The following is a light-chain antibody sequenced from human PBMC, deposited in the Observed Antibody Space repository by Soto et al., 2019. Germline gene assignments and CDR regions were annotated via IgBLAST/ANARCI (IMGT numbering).Light chain of an antibody. V-gene: IGKV3D-15*01. CDR1: QSISTC. J-gene: IGKJ3*01. CDR3: HHYCNSPVT. CDR2: GAS. Sequence: DIVLTQSPATLSASPGGRASINCRASQSISTCLAWYQHKPGKAPMFLIYGASNCDTGFPARFSGSGSGTEFTLTISRLKPDDFADDYCHHYCNSPVTFGPGTKVDI.